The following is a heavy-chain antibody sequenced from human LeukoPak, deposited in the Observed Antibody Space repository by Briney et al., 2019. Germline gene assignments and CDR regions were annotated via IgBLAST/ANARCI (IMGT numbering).Heavy chain of an antibody. Sequence: GGSLRLSCAASGFTFTNYAMTWDRQAPGKGLEWVSVIGASGADTYYSDSVKGRFTVSRDNSQNTLFLHMSSLRAEDTAVYFCARRPRDTSGYYLGAFHDWGQGTTVTVSS. CDR2: IGASGADT. CDR3: ARRPRDTSGYYLGAFHD. V-gene: IGHV3-23*01. CDR1: GFTFTNYA. D-gene: IGHD3-22*01. J-gene: IGHJ3*01.